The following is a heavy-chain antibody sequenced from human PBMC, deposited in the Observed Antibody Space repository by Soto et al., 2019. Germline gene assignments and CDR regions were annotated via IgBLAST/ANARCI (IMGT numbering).Heavy chain of an antibody. CDR2: ISYDGQNK. V-gene: IGHV3-30*04. J-gene: IGHJ6*02. D-gene: IGHD2-21*01. Sequence: QVQLVESGGGVVQPGRSLRLSCAASGFTFNVYAMHWVRQAPGKGLEWVAIISYDGQNKYYAESLKGRFSISRDNSKNTLSLQMGSLRAEDTAVYYCRRDIPQYCEIAGCLGHGMDVWGQGTTVTVSS. CDR1: GFTFNVYA. CDR3: RRDIPQYCEIAGCLGHGMDV.